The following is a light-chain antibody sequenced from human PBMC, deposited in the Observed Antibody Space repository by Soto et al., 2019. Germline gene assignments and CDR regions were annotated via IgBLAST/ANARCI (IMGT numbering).Light chain of an antibody. CDR2: EVS. CDR1: SSDVGTYKY. V-gene: IGLV2-14*01. CDR3: ISYTTSSTVV. Sequence: QAVLTQPASVSGSPGQSITISCTGTSSDVGTYKYVSWYQQYPGKAPKLIIYEVSNRPSGVSNRFSGSKSGNTASLTISGLQAEDEADYYCISYTTSSTVVFGGGTKLTVL. J-gene: IGLJ2*01.